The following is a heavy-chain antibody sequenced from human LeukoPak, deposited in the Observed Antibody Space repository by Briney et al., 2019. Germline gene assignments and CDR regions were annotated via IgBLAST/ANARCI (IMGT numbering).Heavy chain of an antibody. Sequence: SETLSLTCAVYGGSFSGYYWSWIRQPPGKGLEWIGEINHSGSTNYNPSLKSRVTISLDTSKNQFSLKLSSVTAADTAVFYCARGRYLPLYFDYWGQGTLVTVSS. J-gene: IGHJ4*02. CDR2: INHSGST. CDR1: GGSFSGYY. D-gene: IGHD3-16*02. V-gene: IGHV4-34*01. CDR3: ARGRYLPLYFDY.